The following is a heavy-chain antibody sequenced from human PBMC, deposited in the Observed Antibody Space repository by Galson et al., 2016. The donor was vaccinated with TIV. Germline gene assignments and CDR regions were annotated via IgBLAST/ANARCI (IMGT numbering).Heavy chain of an antibody. V-gene: IGHV3-74*01. D-gene: IGHD5-18*01. J-gene: IGHJ4*02. CDR1: GFTFSKYW. CDR3: AKDAAHNYGFGDF. CDR2: TNVDGSST. Sequence: SLRLSCAASGFTFSKYWMHWVRQAPEKGLVWISRTNVDGSSTSYADSVKGRVTISRDNSENTLYLQMNSLRLEDTAVYYCAKDAAHNYGFGDFWGQGTLITVSS.